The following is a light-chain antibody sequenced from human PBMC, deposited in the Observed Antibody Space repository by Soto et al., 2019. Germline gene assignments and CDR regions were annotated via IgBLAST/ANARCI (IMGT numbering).Light chain of an antibody. CDR3: QQYNNWPPIT. Sequence: EIVLTHSPDTLAVSPGEVATLPCWASQSVTSNLAWYQQKRGQAPRLLIYAASTRATGVPARFSGSGSGTEFTLTISSLQSEDFAVYYCQQYNNWPPITFGQGTRLEIK. CDR2: AAS. CDR1: QSVTSN. J-gene: IGKJ5*01. V-gene: IGKV3D-15*01.